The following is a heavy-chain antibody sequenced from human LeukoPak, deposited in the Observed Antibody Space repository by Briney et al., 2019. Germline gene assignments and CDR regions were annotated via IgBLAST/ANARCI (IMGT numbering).Heavy chain of an antibody. V-gene: IGHV1-18*01. J-gene: IGHJ6*02. CDR1: GYTFTSYG. Sequence: ASVTVSCKASGYTFTSYGISWVRQAPGQGLEWMGWISAYNGNTNYAQKLQGGVTMTTGTSTSTAYMELRSLRSDDTAMYYCARDRAVLTTVVTPLMDVWGQGTTVTVSS. D-gene: IGHD4-23*01. CDR3: ARDRAVLTTVVTPLMDV. CDR2: ISAYNGNT.